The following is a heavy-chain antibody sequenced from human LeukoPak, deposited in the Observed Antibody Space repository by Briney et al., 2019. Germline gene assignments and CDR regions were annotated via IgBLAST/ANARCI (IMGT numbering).Heavy chain of an antibody. CDR3: ASTRNYDLWSGSGYFDL. CDR2: IYSSGST. Sequence: SQTLSLTCTVSGGSISSGSYYWSWIRQPAGKRLEWIGRIYSSGSTNYNPSLKSRVTISVDTSKNQFSLKLSSVTAVDTAVYYCASTRNYDLWSGSGYFDLWGRGTLVTVSS. CDR1: GGSISSGSYY. J-gene: IGHJ2*01. D-gene: IGHD3-3*01. V-gene: IGHV4-61*02.